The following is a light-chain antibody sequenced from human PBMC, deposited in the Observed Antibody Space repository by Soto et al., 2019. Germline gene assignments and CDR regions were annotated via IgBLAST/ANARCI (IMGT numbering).Light chain of an antibody. V-gene: IGLV2-14*01. J-gene: IGLJ1*01. Sequence: QSALTQPASVSGTPGQSITISCTGSNSDVGIYDFVSWYQHHPGRAPKLIVSEVSHRPSGVSNRFSGSKSGNTASLTISGLQSDDEADYYCISYTSDDVRYVFGPGPKLTVL. CDR3: ISYTSDDVRYV. CDR1: NSDVGIYDF. CDR2: EVS.